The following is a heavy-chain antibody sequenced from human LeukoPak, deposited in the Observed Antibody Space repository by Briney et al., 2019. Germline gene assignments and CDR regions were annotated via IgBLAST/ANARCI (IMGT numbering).Heavy chain of an antibody. Sequence: GGSLRPSCAASGFTFSSYEMNWVRQAPGKGLEWVSYISSSGSTIYYADSVKGRFTISRDNAKNSLYLQMNSLRAEDTAVYYCARGLAYYYGSGSYGFDYWGQGTLVTVSS. V-gene: IGHV3-48*03. CDR1: GFTFSSYE. CDR3: ARGLAYYYGSGSYGFDY. CDR2: ISSSGSTI. D-gene: IGHD3-10*01. J-gene: IGHJ4*02.